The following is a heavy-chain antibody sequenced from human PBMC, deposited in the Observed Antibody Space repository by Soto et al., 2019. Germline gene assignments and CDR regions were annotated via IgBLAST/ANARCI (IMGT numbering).Heavy chain of an antibody. V-gene: IGHV4-59*01. CDR2: IYYSGST. D-gene: IGHD2-15*01. CDR3: ARVGYCSGGSCYEGAFDI. Sequence: SETLSLICTVSGGSISSYYWSWIRQPPGKGLEWIGYIYYSGSTNYNPSLKSRVTISVDTSKSQFSLKLSSVTAADTAVYYCARVGYCSGGSCYEGAFDIWGQGTMVTVSS. J-gene: IGHJ3*02. CDR1: GGSISSYY.